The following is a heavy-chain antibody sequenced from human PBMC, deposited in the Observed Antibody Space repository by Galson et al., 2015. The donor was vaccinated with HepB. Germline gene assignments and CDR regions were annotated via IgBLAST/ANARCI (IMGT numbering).Heavy chain of an antibody. Sequence: LSLTCTVSGGSISSYYWSWIRQPPGKGLEWIGYIYYSGSTNYNPSLKSRVTISVDTSKNQFSLKLSSVTAADTAVYYCARDLSSGWYNDAFDIWGQGTMVTVSS. J-gene: IGHJ3*02. D-gene: IGHD6-19*01. CDR1: GGSISSYY. CDR3: ARDLSSGWYNDAFDI. CDR2: IYYSGST. V-gene: IGHV4-59*01.